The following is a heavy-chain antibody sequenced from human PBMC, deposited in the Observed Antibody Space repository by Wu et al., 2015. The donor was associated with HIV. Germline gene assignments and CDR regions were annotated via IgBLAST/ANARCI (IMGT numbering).Heavy chain of an antibody. Sequence: QVQLVQSGAEVKKPGASVKVSCKASGYTFTSYDINWVRQATGQGLEWMGWMNPNSGNTGYAQKFQGRVTITRDTSITTAYLELSSLKSEDTAVYYCARAWGSSSFGYWFDPGAREPWSPSPQ. CDR2: MNPNSGNT. V-gene: IGHV1-8*03. J-gene: IGHJ5*02. CDR3: ARAWGSSSFGYWFDP. D-gene: IGHD3-16*01. CDR1: GYTFTSYD.